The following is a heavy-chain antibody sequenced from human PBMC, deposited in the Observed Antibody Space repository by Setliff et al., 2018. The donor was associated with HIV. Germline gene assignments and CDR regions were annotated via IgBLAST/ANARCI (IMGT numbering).Heavy chain of an antibody. V-gene: IGHV1-8*03. CDR1: GYTFTSYD. Sequence: GASVKVSCKTSGYTFTSYDINWVRQATGQGLEWMGWMNPNSGNRGYAQKFQFRLTITADESTNTAYMELSSLKSEDTAVYYCARDPTGGAARFDYWGQGTLVTVSS. J-gene: IGHJ4*02. CDR3: ARDPTGGAARFDY. D-gene: IGHD6-6*01. CDR2: MNPNSGNR.